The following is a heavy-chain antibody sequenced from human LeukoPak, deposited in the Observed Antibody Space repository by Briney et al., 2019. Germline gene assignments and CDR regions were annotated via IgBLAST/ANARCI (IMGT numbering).Heavy chain of an antibody. CDR1: GFTFSSYA. D-gene: IGHD4-23*01. V-gene: IGHV3-30*04. Sequence: QPGGSLRLSCAASGFTFSSYAMHGVRQAPGKGLEWVAVISYDGSNKYYADSVKGRFTISRDNSKNTLYLQMNSLRAEDTAVYYCARDLRDYGGIDYWGQGTLVTVSS. J-gene: IGHJ4*02. CDR3: ARDLRDYGGIDY. CDR2: ISYDGSNK.